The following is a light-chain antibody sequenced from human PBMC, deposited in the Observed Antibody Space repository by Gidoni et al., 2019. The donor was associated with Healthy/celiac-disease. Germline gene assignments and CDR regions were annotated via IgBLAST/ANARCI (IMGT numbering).Light chain of an antibody. J-gene: IGKJ2*01. V-gene: IGKV1-33*01. CDR2: DAS. CDR1: HDVSDS. CDR3: QQFDNLPYT. Sequence: DIQMTQSPSSLSASVGDSVTITCQASHDVSDSLNWYQQKPGRAPSLLIYDASNLETGVPSRFTGSGSGTDFTFTISSLQPEDIGTYYCQQFDNLPYTFGQGTKLEIK.